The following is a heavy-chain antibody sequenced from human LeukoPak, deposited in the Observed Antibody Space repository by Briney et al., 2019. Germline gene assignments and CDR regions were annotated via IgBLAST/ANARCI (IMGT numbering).Heavy chain of an antibody. V-gene: IGHV1-18*01. CDR2: ISAYKGKT. CDR1: RCTFTSYV. J-gene: IGHJ6*02. CDR3: ARDFGYCSSTSCRYYYYYGMDV. D-gene: IGHD2-2*03. Sequence: SSVKVSCQASRCTFTSYVISWVGPAPGQGREWMGWISAYKGKTNYAQKLQGRVTMTTDTSTSTAYMELRSLRPDDTAVYYCARDFGYCSSTSCRYYYYYGMDVWGQGTTVTVSS.